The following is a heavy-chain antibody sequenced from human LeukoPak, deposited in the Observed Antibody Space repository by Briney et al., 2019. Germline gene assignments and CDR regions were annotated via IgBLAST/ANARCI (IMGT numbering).Heavy chain of an antibody. J-gene: IGHJ4*02. Sequence: SETLSLTCTVSGGSISSYYWSWIRQPPGKGLEWIGYIYYSGSTNYNPSLKSRVTISVDTSKNQFSLKLSSVTAADTAVYYCARETGSVDYFDYWGQGTLVTVSS. CDR3: ARETGSVDYFDY. D-gene: IGHD2-8*02. CDR2: IYYSGST. CDR1: GGSISSYY. V-gene: IGHV4-59*01.